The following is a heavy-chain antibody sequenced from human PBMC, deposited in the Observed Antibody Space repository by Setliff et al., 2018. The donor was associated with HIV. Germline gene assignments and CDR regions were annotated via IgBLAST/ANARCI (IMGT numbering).Heavy chain of an antibody. CDR3: AQGRTTTWHDMDV. V-gene: IGHV3-23*01. D-gene: IGHD2-2*01. Sequence: GSLRLSCAASGFTFSSYAMSWVRQAPGKGLDWVSAISGSAGSTYYADSVKGRFTISRDNSKSTLYLQMDSLRVEDTAVYYCAQGRTTTWHDMDVWGQGTTVTVSS. J-gene: IGHJ6*01. CDR2: ISGSAGST. CDR1: GFTFSSYA.